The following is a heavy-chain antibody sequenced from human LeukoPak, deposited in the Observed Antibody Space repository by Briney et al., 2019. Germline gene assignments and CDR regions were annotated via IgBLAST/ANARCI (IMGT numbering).Heavy chain of an antibody. CDR1: GYSITGYY. V-gene: IGHV1-2*02. Sequence: ASVKVSCKASGYSITGYYIHWVRQAPGQGLEWMGWINPYSGATNYAQKFQGRVTMTRDTSISTAFMELSRLTSDDTAFYYCARGGPSGGSYLWADYWGQGTLVTVSS. D-gene: IGHD1-26*01. J-gene: IGHJ4*02. CDR3: ARGGPSGGSYLWADY. CDR2: INPYSGAT.